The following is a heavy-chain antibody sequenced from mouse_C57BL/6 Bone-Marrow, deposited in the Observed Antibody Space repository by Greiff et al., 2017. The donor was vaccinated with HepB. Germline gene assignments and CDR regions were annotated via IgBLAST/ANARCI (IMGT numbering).Heavy chain of an antibody. D-gene: IGHD2-4*01. CDR1: GFTFSSYA. Sequence: EVKVVESGEGLVKPGGSLKLSCAASGFTFSSYAMSWVRQTPEKRLEWVAYISSGGDYIYYADTVKGRFTISRDNARNTLYLQMSSLKSEDTAMYYCTGGLRRGYYAMDYWGQGTSVTVSS. V-gene: IGHV5-9-1*02. CDR3: TGGLRRGYYAMDY. J-gene: IGHJ4*01. CDR2: ISSGGDYI.